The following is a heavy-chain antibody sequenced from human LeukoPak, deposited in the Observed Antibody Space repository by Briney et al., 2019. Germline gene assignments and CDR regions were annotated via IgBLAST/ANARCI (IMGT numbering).Heavy chain of an antibody. CDR3: ARGGPGYYYDSSGYYLSDY. CDR2: IYSGGST. D-gene: IGHD3-22*01. CDR1: GFTVSSNY. J-gene: IGHJ4*02. Sequence: GGSLRLSCAASGFTVSSNYMSWVRQAPGKGLEWVSVIYSGGSTYYADSVKGRFTISRDNSKNTLYLQMNSLRAEDTAVYYCARGGPGYYYDSSGYYLSDYWGQGTLVTVSS. V-gene: IGHV3-66*01.